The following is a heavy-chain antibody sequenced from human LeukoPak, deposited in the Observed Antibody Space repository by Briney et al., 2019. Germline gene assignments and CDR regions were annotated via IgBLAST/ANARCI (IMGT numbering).Heavy chain of an antibody. V-gene: IGHV4-34*01. J-gene: IGHJ4*02. Sequence: SETLSLTCAVYGGSFSGYYWSWIRQPPGKGLEWIGEINHSGSTNYNPSLKSRVTISVDTSKNQFSLKLSSVTAADTAVYHCARVPLWFGEYNFDYWGQGTLVTVSS. D-gene: IGHD3-10*01. CDR3: ARVPLWFGEYNFDY. CDR1: GGSFSGYY. CDR2: INHSGST.